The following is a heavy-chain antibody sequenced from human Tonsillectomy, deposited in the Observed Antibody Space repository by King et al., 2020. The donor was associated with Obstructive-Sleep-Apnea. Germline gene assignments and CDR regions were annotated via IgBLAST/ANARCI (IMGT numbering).Heavy chain of an antibody. D-gene: IGHD6-13*01. Sequence: VQLVESGGGVVQPGTSLRLSCAASGFSFSTRDIHWGRQAPGKGLEWVALISWNERDKYYSDSVQGRFTISSDNSKNTLYLEMNGLRAEDTAAYYCAKGEWSSRSIDYWGQGTLVTVSS. CDR1: GFSFSTRD. J-gene: IGHJ4*02. CDR3: AKGEWSSRSIDY. V-gene: IGHV3-30*18. CDR2: ISWNERDK.